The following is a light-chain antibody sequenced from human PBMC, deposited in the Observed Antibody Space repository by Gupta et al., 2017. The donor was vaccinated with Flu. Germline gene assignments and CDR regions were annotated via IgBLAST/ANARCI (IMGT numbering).Light chain of an antibody. CDR3: GTWDVSLRVGV. V-gene: IGLV1-51*01. CDR2: DSD. CDR1: SSDIGSYY. J-gene: IGLJ2*01. Sequence: QSVLTQPPSVSAAPGQKVTISCPGRSSDIGSYYVSWYQQLPGTAPKVVIYDSDKRPSGIPDRFSGSQSGTSATLYITGLQTGDEADYYCGTWDVSLRVGVFGGGTRLIVL.